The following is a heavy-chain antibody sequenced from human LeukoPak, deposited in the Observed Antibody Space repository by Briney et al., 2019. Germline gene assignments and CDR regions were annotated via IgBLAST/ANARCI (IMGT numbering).Heavy chain of an antibody. CDR2: IIPIFGTA. CDR1: GGTFSSYA. Sequence: GASVKVSCKASGGTFSSYATSWVRQAPGQGLEWMGGIIPIFGTANYAQKFQGRVTITTDESTSTAYMELSSLRSEDTAVYYCARVDVRGVYFDYWGQGTLVTVSS. CDR3: ARVDVRGVYFDY. J-gene: IGHJ4*02. D-gene: IGHD3-10*01. V-gene: IGHV1-69*05.